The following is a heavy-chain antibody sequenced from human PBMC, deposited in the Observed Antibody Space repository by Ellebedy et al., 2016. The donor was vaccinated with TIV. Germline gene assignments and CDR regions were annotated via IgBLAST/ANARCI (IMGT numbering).Heavy chain of an antibody. J-gene: IGHJ6*02. V-gene: IGHV1-69*13. CDR1: GGTFSSYA. Sequence: SVKVSXXASGGTFSSYAISWVRQAPGQGLEWMGGIIPIFGTANYAQKFQGRVTITADESTSTAYMELRSLRSDDTAVYYCAREGGCSSTSCYGYYYYGMDVWGQGTTVTVSS. CDR2: IIPIFGTA. CDR3: AREGGCSSTSCYGYYYYGMDV. D-gene: IGHD2-2*01.